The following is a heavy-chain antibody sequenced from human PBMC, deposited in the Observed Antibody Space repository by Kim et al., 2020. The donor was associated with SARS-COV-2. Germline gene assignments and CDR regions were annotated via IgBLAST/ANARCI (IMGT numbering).Heavy chain of an antibody. CDR1: GGTFSSYA. CDR2: IIPIFGTA. D-gene: IGHD3-3*01. V-gene: IGHV1-69*13. J-gene: IGHJ5*02. Sequence: SVKVSCKASGGTFSSYAISWVRQAPGQGLEWMGGIIPIFGTANYAQKFQGRVTITADESTSTAYMELSSLRSEDTAVYYCARAGGSYYDFSNWFDPWGQGTLVTVSS. CDR3: ARAGGSYYDFSNWFDP.